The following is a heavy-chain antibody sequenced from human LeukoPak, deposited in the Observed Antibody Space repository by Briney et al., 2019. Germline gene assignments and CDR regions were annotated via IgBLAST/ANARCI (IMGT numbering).Heavy chain of an antibody. J-gene: IGHJ4*02. V-gene: IGHV3-7*01. CDR2: IKQDGSEK. CDR1: GFIFSSYW. CDR3: AMSWDY. Sequence: GGSLRLSCAASGFIFSSYWMSWVRQAPGKGLEWVANIKQDGSEKYYVDSVKGRFTISRDNAKNSLYLQMNSLRAEDTAVYYCAMSWDYWGQGTLVTVSS.